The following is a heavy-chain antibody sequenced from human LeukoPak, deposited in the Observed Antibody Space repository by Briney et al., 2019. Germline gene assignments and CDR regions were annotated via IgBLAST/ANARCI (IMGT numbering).Heavy chain of an antibody. CDR2: INPNSGGT. CDR3: ERDGEYGTGSYYRGCFDY. D-gene: IGHD3-10*01. CDR1: GYTFTGYY. V-gene: IGHV1-2*02. J-gene: IGHJ4*02. Sequence: ASVKVSCKASGYTFTGYYMHGVRQAPGQGRAWMGWINPNSGGTNYEQKFRGSVTMTRDTSMRTAYMDLSSLGSDDTAVYYCERDGEYGTGSYYRGCFDYWGQGILVTVSS.